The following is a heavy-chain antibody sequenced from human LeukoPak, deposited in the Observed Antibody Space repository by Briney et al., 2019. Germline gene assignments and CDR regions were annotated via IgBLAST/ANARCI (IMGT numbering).Heavy chain of an antibody. CDR3: AREDYYDSGSNDY. Sequence: SVKVSCKASGYTFTTYDITWVRQATGQGLEWMGGMNPNSGNTAYAQKFQGRVTITRNTSISTAYMELSSLRSEDTAVYYCAREDYYDSGSNDYWGQGTLVTVSS. D-gene: IGHD3-22*01. J-gene: IGHJ4*02. CDR2: MNPNSGNT. CDR1: GYTFTTYD. V-gene: IGHV1-8*03.